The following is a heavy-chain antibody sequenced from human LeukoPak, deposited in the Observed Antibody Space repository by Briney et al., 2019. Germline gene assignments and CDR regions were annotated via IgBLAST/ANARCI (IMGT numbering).Heavy chain of an antibody. CDR3: ARDQGYSSSIDY. Sequence: PSETLSLTCAAYGGSFSGYYWSWIRQPPGKGLEWIGEINHSGSTDYNPSLKSRVTMSVDTSKNQFSLKLSSVTAADTAVYYCARDQGYSSSIDYWGQGTLVTVSS. V-gene: IGHV4-34*01. CDR1: GGSFSGYY. J-gene: IGHJ4*02. D-gene: IGHD6-13*01. CDR2: INHSGST.